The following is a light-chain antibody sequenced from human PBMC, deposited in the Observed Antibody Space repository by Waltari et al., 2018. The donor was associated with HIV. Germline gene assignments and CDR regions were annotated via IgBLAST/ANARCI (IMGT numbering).Light chain of an antibody. CDR1: QSLLRTDGYNY. J-gene: IGKJ3*01. CDR3: MQSLQTPFT. V-gene: IGKV2-28*01. Sequence: IVLTPSPLSLPVTPGEPASFFCRSRQSLLRTDGYNYLSWYLQRPGQSPQLLIYLGSRRAYGVPDRFSGSGSGTDFTLRVSRVEAEDVGFYFCMQSLQTPFTFGPGTEVDIK. CDR2: LGS.